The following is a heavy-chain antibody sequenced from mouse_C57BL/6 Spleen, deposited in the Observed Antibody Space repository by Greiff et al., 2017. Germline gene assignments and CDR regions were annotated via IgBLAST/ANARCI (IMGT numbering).Heavy chain of an antibody. CDR2: INPGSGGT. V-gene: IGHV1-55*01. Sequence: QVQLKQPGAELVKPGASVKMSCKASGYTFTSYWITWVKQRPGQGLEWIGVINPGSGGTNYNEKFKGKATLTADKSSSTAYMQLSSLTSEDSAVYFCARWRGDSYYFDYWGQGTTLTVSS. CDR3: ARWRGDSYYFDY. CDR1: GYTFTSYW. J-gene: IGHJ2*01.